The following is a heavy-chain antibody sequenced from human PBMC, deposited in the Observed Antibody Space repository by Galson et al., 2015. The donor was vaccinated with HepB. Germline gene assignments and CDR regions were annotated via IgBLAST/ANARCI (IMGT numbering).Heavy chain of an antibody. CDR2: ISYDGRNK. J-gene: IGHJ4*02. CDR1: GFTFSIYA. V-gene: IGHV3-30*04. CDR3: ARDLGYSNYPDQVDY. D-gene: IGHD4-11*01. Sequence: SLRLSCAASGFTFSIYAMHWVRQAPGKGPEWVAVISYDGRNKYYADSVKGRFTISRDNSNNTLYLQMNSLRAEDTAVYYCARDLGYSNYPDQVDYWGQGTLVTVSS.